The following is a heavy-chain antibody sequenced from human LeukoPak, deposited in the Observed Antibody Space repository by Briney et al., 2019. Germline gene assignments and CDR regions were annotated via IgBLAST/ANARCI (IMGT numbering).Heavy chain of an antibody. CDR2: IYYSGST. D-gene: IGHD3-10*01. V-gene: IGHV4-59*01. CDR1: GGSISRYY. Sequence: SETLSLTCTVSGGSISRYYWSWIRQPPGKGLEWIGYIYYSGSTNYNPSLKSRVTISVDTSKNQFSLKLSSVTAADTAVYYCARGYGSGSYPFDYWGQGTLVTVSS. CDR3: ARGYGSGSYPFDY. J-gene: IGHJ4*02.